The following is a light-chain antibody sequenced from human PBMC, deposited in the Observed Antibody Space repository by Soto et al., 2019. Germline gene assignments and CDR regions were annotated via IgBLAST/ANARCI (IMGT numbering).Light chain of an antibody. V-gene: IGKV3-20*01. CDR3: QQYDRPPLT. CDR1: QSVSSNY. Sequence: EIVLTQSPGTLSLSPGERATLSCRASQSVSSNYLAWYQQKPGQTPRLLIYGASSRATDIPDRFSGSGSGTDFTLTISRLEPEDFAVYYCQQYDRPPLTFGGGTKVEIK. CDR2: GAS. J-gene: IGKJ4*01.